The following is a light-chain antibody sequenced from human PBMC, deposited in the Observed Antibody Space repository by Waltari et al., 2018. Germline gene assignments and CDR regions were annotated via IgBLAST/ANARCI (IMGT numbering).Light chain of an antibody. Sequence: DIEMTQSPSSLPASVGDRVTIACRASLDIRNNLAWFQQKPGKAPKRLIFAASNLQTGVPSRFSGRRSGTEFTLTISSLQPEDFATYYCLQHNAFPWTFGQGTKVE. CDR2: AAS. V-gene: IGKV1-17*01. CDR1: LDIRNN. CDR3: LQHNAFPWT. J-gene: IGKJ1*01.